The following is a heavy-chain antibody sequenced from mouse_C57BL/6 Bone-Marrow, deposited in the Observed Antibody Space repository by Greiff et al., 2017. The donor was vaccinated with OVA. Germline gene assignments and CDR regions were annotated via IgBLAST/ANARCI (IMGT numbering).Heavy chain of an antibody. D-gene: IGHD3-2*02. Sequence: DVMLVESGGDLVKPGGSLKLSCAASGFTFSSYGMSWVRQTPDKRLEWVATISSGGSYTYYPDSVKGRFTISRDNAKNTLYLQMSSLKSEDTAMYYCARRELRPYYFDYWGQGTPLTVSS. CDR3: ARRELRPYYFDY. J-gene: IGHJ2*01. CDR2: ISSGGSYT. CDR1: GFTFSSYG. V-gene: IGHV5-6*02.